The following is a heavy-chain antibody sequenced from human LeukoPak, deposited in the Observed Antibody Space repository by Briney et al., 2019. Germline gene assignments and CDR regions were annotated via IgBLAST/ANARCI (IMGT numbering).Heavy chain of an antibody. CDR3: ASGDSDYDVNRRPLHY. CDR1: GYTFTDYY. D-gene: IGHD5-12*01. J-gene: IGHJ4*02. Sequence: ASVTVSCKTSGYTFTDYYIHWVRPASGQGLEWMGWIIPNGGGNNNATKFKGRITMTRDTSINTAYMEGYTLTSDETAIYYWASGDSDYDVNRRPLHYWGQGTLVTVSS. CDR2: IIPNGGGN. V-gene: IGHV1-2*02.